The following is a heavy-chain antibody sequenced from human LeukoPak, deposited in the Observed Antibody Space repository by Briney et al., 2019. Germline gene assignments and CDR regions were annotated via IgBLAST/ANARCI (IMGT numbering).Heavy chain of an antibody. J-gene: IGHJ3*02. CDR2: IYTSGST. D-gene: IGHD3-22*01. CDR3: ARSPYYYDSSGVLGGDAFDI. Sequence: PSETLSLTCTVSGGSISSYYWSWIRQPAGKGLEWIGRIYTSGSTNYNPSLKSRVTMSVDTSKNQFSLKLSSVTAADTAVYYCARSPYYYDSSGVLGGDAFDIWGQGQWPPSLQ. CDR1: GGSISSYY. V-gene: IGHV4-4*07.